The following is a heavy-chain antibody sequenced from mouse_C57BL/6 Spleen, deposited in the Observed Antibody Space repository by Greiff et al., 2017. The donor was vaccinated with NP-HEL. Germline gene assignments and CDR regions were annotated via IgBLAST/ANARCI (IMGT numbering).Heavy chain of an antibody. V-gene: IGHV1-69*01. Sequence: QVQLQQPGAELVMPGASVKLSCKASGYTFTSYWMHWVKQRPGQGLEWIGEIDPSDSYTNYNQKFKGKSTLTVDKSSSTAYMQLSSLTSEDSAVYYCARSGDGYYEFFFRYFDVWGTGTTVTVSS. CDR1: GYTFTSYW. D-gene: IGHD2-3*01. J-gene: IGHJ1*03. CDR3: ARSGDGYYEFFFRYFDV. CDR2: IDPSDSYT.